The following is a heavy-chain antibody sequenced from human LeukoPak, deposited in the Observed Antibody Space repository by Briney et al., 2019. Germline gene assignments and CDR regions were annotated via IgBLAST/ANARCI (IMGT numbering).Heavy chain of an antibody. CDR2: ISGSGGST. V-gene: IGHV3-23*01. J-gene: IGHJ4*02. CDR1: GFTFSSYA. CDR3: AKDPGYDIFTGYIPGFDY. Sequence: GGSLRLSCAASGFTFSSYAMSWVRQAPGKGLEWVSAISGSGGSTYYADSVKGRFTISRDNSKNTLYLQMNSLRAEDTAVYYCAKDPGYDIFTGYIPGFDYWGQGTLVTVSS. D-gene: IGHD3-9*01.